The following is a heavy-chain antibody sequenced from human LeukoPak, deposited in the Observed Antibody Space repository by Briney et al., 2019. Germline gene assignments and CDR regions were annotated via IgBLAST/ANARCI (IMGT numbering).Heavy chain of an antibody. CDR2: IYYSGST. V-gene: IGHV4-59*12. Sequence: SETLSLTCTVSGGSISSYYWSWIRQPPGKGLEWIGYIYYSGSTNYNPSLKSRVTISVDTSKNQFSLKLSSVTAADTAVYYCARAPFELGAYFDYWGQGTLVTVSS. J-gene: IGHJ4*02. D-gene: IGHD1-26*01. CDR3: ARAPFELGAYFDY. CDR1: GGSISSYY.